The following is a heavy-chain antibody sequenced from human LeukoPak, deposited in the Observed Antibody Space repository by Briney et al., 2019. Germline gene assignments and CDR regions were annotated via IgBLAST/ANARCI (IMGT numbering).Heavy chain of an antibody. CDR2: IIPILGIA. CDR3: ARGIAAAGGSGDY. J-gene: IGHJ4*02. D-gene: IGHD6-13*01. Sequence: SVKVSCKASGGTLSSYAISWVRQAPGQGLEWMGRIIPILGIANYAQKFQGRVTMTEDTSTDTAYMELSSLRSEDTAVYYCARGIAAAGGSGDYWGQGTLVTVSS. CDR1: GGTLSSYA. V-gene: IGHV1-69*04.